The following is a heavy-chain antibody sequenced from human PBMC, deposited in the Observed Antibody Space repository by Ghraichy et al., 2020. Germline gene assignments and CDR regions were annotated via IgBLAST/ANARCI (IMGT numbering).Heavy chain of an antibody. CDR3: ARVKASGYCSGGTCNQHFDS. V-gene: IGHV4-38-2*02. D-gene: IGHD2-15*01. J-gene: IGHJ4*02. CDR1: DYSISNGYF. CDR2: IFHSGRT. Sequence: ETLSLTCSVSDYSISNGYFWGWIRQPPGKGLEWIGSIFHSGRTYYNPSLKSRVTMSVDRSKNQFSLKVSSVTAADTAVYYCARVKASGYCSGGTCNQHFDSWGQGILVSVSS.